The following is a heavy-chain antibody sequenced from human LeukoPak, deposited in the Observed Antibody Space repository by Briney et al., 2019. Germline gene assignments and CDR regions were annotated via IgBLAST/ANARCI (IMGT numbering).Heavy chain of an antibody. V-gene: IGHV4-34*01. CDR2: INHSGST. CDR3: ARGTCSSTSCYTRVRWFDP. J-gene: IGHJ5*02. Sequence: PSETLSLTCAVYGGSFSGYYWSWIRQPPGKGLEWIGEINHSGSTNYNLSLKSRVTISVDTSKNQFSLKLSSVTAADTAVYYCARGTCSSTSCYTRVRWFDPWGQGTLVTVSS. CDR1: GGSFSGYY. D-gene: IGHD2-2*02.